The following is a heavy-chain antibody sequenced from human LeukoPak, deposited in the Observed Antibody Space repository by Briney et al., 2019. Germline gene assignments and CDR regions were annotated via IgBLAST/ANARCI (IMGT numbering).Heavy chain of an antibody. CDR1: SGSIRSYY. Sequence: PSETLSLTCTVSSGSIRSYYWSWIRQPPGKGLEWIGYIYYSGSTYYNPSLKSRVTMSVDTSKKEFSLKLTSVTAADTAVYYCARSPDYSNYQGDWFDPWGQGTLVTVSS. CDR3: ARSPDYSNYQGDWFDP. CDR2: IYYSGST. J-gene: IGHJ5*02. D-gene: IGHD4-11*01. V-gene: IGHV4-59*01.